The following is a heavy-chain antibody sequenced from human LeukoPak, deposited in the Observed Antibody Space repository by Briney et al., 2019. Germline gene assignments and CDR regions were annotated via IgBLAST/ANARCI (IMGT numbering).Heavy chain of an antibody. CDR3: ARGLTYYDFWSGPSGDY. Sequence: SETLSLTCAVYGGSFSGYYWSWIRQPPGKGLERIGEINHSGSTNYNPSLKSRVTISVDTSKNQFSLKLSSVTAADTAVYYCARGLTYYDFWSGPSGDYWGQGTLVTVSS. V-gene: IGHV4-34*01. CDR2: INHSGST. D-gene: IGHD3-3*01. J-gene: IGHJ4*02. CDR1: GGSFSGYY.